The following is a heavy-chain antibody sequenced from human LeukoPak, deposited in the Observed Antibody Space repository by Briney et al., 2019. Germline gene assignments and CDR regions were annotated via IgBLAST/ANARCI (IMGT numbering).Heavy chain of an antibody. CDR3: ARGRGSGSHSLDS. D-gene: IGHD3-10*01. J-gene: IGHJ4*02. CDR2: IYYSGST. V-gene: IGHV4-59*01. CDR1: GGSINNYY. Sequence: SETLSLTCTVSGGSINNYYWSWIRQPPGKGLEWIGYIYYSGSTNYNPSHKSRVTISVDTSKNQFSLMLRSVTAADTAVYYCARGRGSGSHSLDSWGQGTLVTVSS.